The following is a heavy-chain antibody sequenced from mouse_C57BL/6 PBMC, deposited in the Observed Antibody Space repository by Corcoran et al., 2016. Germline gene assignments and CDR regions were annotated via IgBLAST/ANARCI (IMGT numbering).Heavy chain of an antibody. CDR2: IYPRSGNT. CDR1: GYTFTSYG. V-gene: IGHV1-81*01. CDR3: AGSYDSYYAMDY. D-gene: IGHD2-4*01. J-gene: IGHJ4*01. Sequence: QVQLQQSGAELARPGASVKLSCKASGYTFTSYGISWVKQRTGQGLEWIGEIYPRSGNTYYNEKFKGKATLTADKSSSTAYMELRSLTSEDSAVYFCAGSYDSYYAMDYWGQGTSVTVSS.